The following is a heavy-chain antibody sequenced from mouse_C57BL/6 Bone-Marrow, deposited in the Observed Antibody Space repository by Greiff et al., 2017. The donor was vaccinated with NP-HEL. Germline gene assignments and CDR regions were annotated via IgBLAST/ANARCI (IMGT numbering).Heavy chain of an antibody. V-gene: IGHV1-52*01. CDR3: ARESYYYGSSHWYFDV. Sequence: VQLQQPGAELVRPGSSVKLSCKASGYTFTSYWMHWVKQRPIQGLEWIGNIDPSDSETHYNQKFKDKATLTVDKSSSTAYMQLSSLTSEDSAVYYCARESYYYGSSHWYFDVWGTGTTVTVSS. CDR2: IDPSDSET. D-gene: IGHD1-1*01. CDR1: GYTFTSYW. J-gene: IGHJ1*03.